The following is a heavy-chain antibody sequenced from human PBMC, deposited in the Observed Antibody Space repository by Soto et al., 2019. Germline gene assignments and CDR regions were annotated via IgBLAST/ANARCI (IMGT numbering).Heavy chain of an antibody. CDR3: ARDSSRYGSGSDVDP. CDR1: GGSFSGYY. CDR2: INHSGST. J-gene: IGHJ5*02. D-gene: IGHD3-10*01. V-gene: IGHV4-34*01. Sequence: SETLSLTCAVYGGSFSGYYWSWIRQPPGKGLEWIGEINHSGSTNYNPTLKSRVTISVDTSKNQFSLKLSSVTAEDTAVYYCARDSSRYGSGSDVDPWGQGTLVTVSS.